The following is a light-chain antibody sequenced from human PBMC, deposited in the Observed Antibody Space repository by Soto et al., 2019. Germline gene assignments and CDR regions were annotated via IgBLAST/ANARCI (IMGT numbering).Light chain of an antibody. Sequence: DIVMTQSQDSLAVSLGERATINCRSSQSVLHSSNNKNNLGWYQQKPGQPPKLLIYWASTRESGVPDRFSGSGSGTDFTLTISSLQAEDVAVYYCQQYYTPTWTFGQGTKVDI. V-gene: IGKV4-1*01. CDR2: WAS. CDR3: QQYYTPTWT. CDR1: QSVLHSSNNKNN. J-gene: IGKJ1*01.